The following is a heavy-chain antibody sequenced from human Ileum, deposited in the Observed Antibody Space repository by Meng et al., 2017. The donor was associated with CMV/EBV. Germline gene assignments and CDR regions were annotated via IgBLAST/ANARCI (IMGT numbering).Heavy chain of an antibody. CDR1: GYSFTNYG. J-gene: IGHJ5*02. Sequence: QVHLEQSGGELKKPGAAVKVSCKTSGYSFTNYGLSWVRQAPGQGLEWMGWISGHDGKTNYAQKFQDRVIMTIDTSTRTAYMELTSLTSDDTAVYYCARDSSSAWFSVGWFDPWGQGTLVTASS. V-gene: IGHV1-18*01. D-gene: IGHD6-19*01. CDR3: ARDSSSAWFSVGWFDP. CDR2: ISGHDGKT.